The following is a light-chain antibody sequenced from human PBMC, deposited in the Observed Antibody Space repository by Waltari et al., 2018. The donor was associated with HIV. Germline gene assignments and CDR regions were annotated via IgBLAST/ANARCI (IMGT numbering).Light chain of an antibody. Sequence: DIVMTQSPDSLAVSLGESATINCKSSQSVLYSSNIKNYLAWYQQKPGQPPKLLIYWASTRESGVPDRFSGSGYGTDFTLTISSLQAEDVAVYYCQKYYSTPFTFGPGTKVDIK. CDR2: WAS. CDR3: QKYYSTPFT. V-gene: IGKV4-1*01. CDR1: QSVLYSSNIKNY. J-gene: IGKJ3*01.